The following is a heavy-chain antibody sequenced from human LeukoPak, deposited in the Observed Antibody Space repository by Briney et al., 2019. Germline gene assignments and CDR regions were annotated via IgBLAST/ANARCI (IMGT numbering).Heavy chain of an antibody. D-gene: IGHD3-22*01. CDR1: GYTLTELS. V-gene: IGHV1-24*01. J-gene: IGHJ3*02. CDR3: ATGYYDSSGYFYLLAFDI. Sequence: GASVTVSFKVSGYTLTELSMHWVRQAPGKGLEWMGGFDPEDGETIYAQKFQGRVTMTEDTSTDTAYMELSSLTSEDTAVYYCATGYYDSSGYFYLLAFDIWGQGTMVTVSS. CDR2: FDPEDGET.